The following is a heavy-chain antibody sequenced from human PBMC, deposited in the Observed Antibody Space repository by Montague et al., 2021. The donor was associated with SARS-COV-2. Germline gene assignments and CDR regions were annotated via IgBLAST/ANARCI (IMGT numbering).Heavy chain of an antibody. CDR2: INHSGST. CDR3: ARVRAVPAAMRIFSLGRSYYGMDV. D-gene: IGHD2-2*01. Sequence: SETLSLTCAVYGGSFSGYYWSWIRQPPGMGLEWIGEINHSGSTNYNPSLKSRVTISVDTSKNQFSLKLSSVTAADTAVYYCARVRAVPAAMRIFSLGRSYYGMDVWGQGTTVTVSS. V-gene: IGHV4-34*01. CDR1: GGSFSGYY. J-gene: IGHJ6*02.